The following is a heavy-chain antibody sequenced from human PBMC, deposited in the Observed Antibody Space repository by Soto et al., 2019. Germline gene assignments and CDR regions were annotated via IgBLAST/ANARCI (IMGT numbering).Heavy chain of an antibody. V-gene: IGHV1-2*02. CDR2: INPNSGGT. CDR1: GYTFTGYY. CDR3: ARGWGSYYYYGMDV. Sequence: ASVKVSCKASGYTFTGYYMHWVRQAPGQGLEWMGWINPNSGGTNYAQKFQGRVTMTRDTSISTAYMELSRLRSDDTAVYYCARGWGSYYYYGMDVWGQGTTVTVSS. J-gene: IGHJ6*02. D-gene: IGHD1-26*01.